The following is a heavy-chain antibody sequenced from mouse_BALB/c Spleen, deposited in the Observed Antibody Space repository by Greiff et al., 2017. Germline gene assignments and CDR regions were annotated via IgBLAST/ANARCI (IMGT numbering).Heavy chain of an antibody. D-gene: IGHD2-4*01. CDR2: IDPANGNT. V-gene: IGHV14-3*02. CDR1: GFNIKDTY. Sequence: VQLQQSGAELVKPGASVKLSCTASGFNIKDTYMHWVKQGPEQGLEWIGRIDPANGNTKYDPKFQGKATITADTSSNTAYLQLSSLTSEDTAVYYCASGMITSSWFAYWGQGTLVTVSA. J-gene: IGHJ3*01. CDR3: ASGMITSSWFAY.